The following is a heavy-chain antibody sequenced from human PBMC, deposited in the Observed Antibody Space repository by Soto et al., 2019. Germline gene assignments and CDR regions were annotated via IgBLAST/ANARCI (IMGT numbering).Heavy chain of an antibody. V-gene: IGHV1-18*01. CDR3: AREGVGYYDSSGYPAWQAFDI. D-gene: IGHD3-22*01. Sequence: ASVKVSCKASGYTFTSYGISWVRQAPGQGLEWMGWISAYNGNTNYAQKPQGRVTMTTDTSTSTAYMELRSLRSDDTAVYYCAREGVGYYDSSGYPAWQAFDIWGQGTMVTVSS. J-gene: IGHJ3*02. CDR2: ISAYNGNT. CDR1: GYTFTSYG.